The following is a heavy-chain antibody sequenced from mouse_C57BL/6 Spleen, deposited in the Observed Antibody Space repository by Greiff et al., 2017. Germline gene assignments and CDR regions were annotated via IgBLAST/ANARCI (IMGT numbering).Heavy chain of an antibody. J-gene: IGHJ2*01. CDR2: ISSGGSYT. CDR1: GFTFSSYG. Sequence: EVMLVESGGDLVKPGGSLKLSCAASGFTFSSYGMSWVRQTPDKRLEWVATISSGGSYTYYPDSVKGRFTISRDNAKNTLYLQMSSLKSEDTAMYYCARQGGTGPFDYWGQGTTLTVSS. D-gene: IGHD3-3*01. CDR3: ARQGGTGPFDY. V-gene: IGHV5-6*01.